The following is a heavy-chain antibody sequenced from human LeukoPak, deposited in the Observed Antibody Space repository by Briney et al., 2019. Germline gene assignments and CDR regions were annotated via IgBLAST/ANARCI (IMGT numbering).Heavy chain of an antibody. CDR1: GGSISSGYY. J-gene: IGHJ3*02. D-gene: IGHD2-21*02. CDR3: ASLSRGLLGDAFDI. Sequence: SETLSLTCAVSGGSISSGYYWGWIRQPPGKGLEWIGSIYHSGSTYYNPSLKSRVTISVDTSKNQFSLKLSSVTAADTAVYYCASLSRGLLGDAFDIWGQGTMVTVSS. V-gene: IGHV4-38-2*01. CDR2: IYHSGST.